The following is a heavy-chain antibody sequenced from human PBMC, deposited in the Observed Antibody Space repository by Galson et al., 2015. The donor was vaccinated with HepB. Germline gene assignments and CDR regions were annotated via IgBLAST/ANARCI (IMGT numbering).Heavy chain of an antibody. CDR2: ISYDGSNK. D-gene: IGHD5-24*01. Sequence: SLRLSCAASGFTFSSYGMHWVRQAPGKGLEWVAVISYDGSNKYYADSVKGRFTISRDNSKNSLYLQMNSLRAEDTAVYYCAKEAVGYNFFDYWGQGTLVTVSS. J-gene: IGHJ4*02. CDR3: AKEAVGYNFFDY. CDR1: GFTFSSYG. V-gene: IGHV3-30*18.